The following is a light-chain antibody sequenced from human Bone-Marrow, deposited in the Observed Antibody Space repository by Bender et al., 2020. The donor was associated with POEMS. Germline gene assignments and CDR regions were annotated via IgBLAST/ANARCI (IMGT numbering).Light chain of an antibody. V-gene: IGLV1-47*01. Sequence: QSVLTQPLSVSGTPGQRVSISCSGSSSNIGSNYIFWYQQLPGTAPKLLIYWNSQRPSGVPDRFSGSKSGSSASLAISGLQSGDEADYYCASWDDSLDGFVFGTGT. CDR1: SSNIGSNY. J-gene: IGLJ1*01. CDR3: ASWDDSLDGFV. CDR2: WNS.